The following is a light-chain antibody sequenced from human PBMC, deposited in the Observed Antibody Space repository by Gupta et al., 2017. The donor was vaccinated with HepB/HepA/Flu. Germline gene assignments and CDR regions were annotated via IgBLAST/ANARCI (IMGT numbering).Light chain of an antibody. V-gene: IGLV1-51*02. CDR1: SSNIGNNY. CDR3: GTWDSSLSAGGV. J-gene: IGLJ2*01. CDR2: ENN. Sequence: QSVLTQPPSVSAAPGQKVTISCSGSSSNIGNNYVSWYQQLPGTPPKLLIYENNKRPSGIPDRFSGSKSGTSATLGITGLQTGDEADYYCGTWDSSLSAGGVFGGGTKLTVL.